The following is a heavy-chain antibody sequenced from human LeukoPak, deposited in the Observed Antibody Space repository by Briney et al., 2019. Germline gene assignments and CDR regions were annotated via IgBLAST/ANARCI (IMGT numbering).Heavy chain of an antibody. J-gene: IGHJ6*03. D-gene: IGHD2-15*01. V-gene: IGHV4-39*07. Sequence: SETLSLTCTVSGGSIISSSYYWSWIRQPPGKWLESIGEINHSGSTNYNPSLKSRVTISVDTSKNQFSLKLSSVTAADTAVYYCARSVEGYCSGGSCYSYYYYMDVWGKGTTVTVSS. CDR3: ARSVEGYCSGGSCYSYYYYMDV. CDR2: INHSGST. CDR1: GGSIISSSYY.